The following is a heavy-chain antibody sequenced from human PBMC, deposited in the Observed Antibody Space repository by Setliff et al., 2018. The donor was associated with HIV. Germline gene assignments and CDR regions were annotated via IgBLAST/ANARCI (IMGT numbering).Heavy chain of an antibody. CDR2: IIPIFGTA. V-gene: IGHV1-69*13. CDR1: GGTFSSYA. J-gene: IGHJ4*02. Sequence: SVKVSCKASGGTFSSYAISWVRQAPGQGLEWMGGIIPIFGTANYAQKFQGRVTITADESTSTAYMELSSLRSEDTAVYYCARGLYSGSYWQDYWGQGTLVTVTS. CDR3: ARGLYSGSYWQDY. D-gene: IGHD1-26*01.